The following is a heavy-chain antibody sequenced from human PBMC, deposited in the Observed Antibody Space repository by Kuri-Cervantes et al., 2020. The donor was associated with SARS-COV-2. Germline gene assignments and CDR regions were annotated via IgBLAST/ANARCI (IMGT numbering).Heavy chain of an antibody. Sequence: SQTLSLTCAVSGYSISSGYYWGWIRQPPGKGLEWIGSIYHSGSTYYNPSLKSRVTISADTSKNQFSLKLSSVTAADTAVYYCARVNEGFGDPRWSKWFDPWGQGTLVTVSS. J-gene: IGHJ5*02. CDR3: ARVNEGFGDPRWSKWFDP. CDR2: IYHSGST. CDR1: GYSISSGYY. V-gene: IGHV4-38-2*01. D-gene: IGHD3-10*01.